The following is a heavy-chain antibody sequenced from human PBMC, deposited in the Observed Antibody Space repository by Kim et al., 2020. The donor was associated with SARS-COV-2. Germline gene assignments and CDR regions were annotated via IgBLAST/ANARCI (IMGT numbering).Heavy chain of an antibody. CDR1: GFTLSDYW. CDR2: INFDGSRL. V-gene: IGHV3-74*01. D-gene: IGHD3-9*01. Sequence: GGSLRLSCAASGFTLSDYWIHWVRQSPGKGLEWVSRINFDGSRLAYADSVKGRFNISRDNTKKTVFLQMDSLRGEDTAVYYCARGDPPYYDTLTGYVNYYYGMDLWGQGTTVIVSS. CDR3: ARGDPPYYDTLTGYVNYYYGMDL. J-gene: IGHJ6*02.